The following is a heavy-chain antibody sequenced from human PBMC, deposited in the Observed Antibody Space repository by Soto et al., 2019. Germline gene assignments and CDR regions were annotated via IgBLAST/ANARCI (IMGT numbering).Heavy chain of an antibody. CDR2: IYYSGST. D-gene: IGHD1-20*01. CDR3: ARDNEGVATDITGTQKYGMDV. CDR1: GGSVSSGSYY. Sequence: QVQLQESGPGLVKPSETLSLTCTVSGGSVSSGSYYWSWIRQPPGKGLEWIGYIYYSGSTNYNPSPTNRVTISVDTSKNQFSLKLSSVTAAETAVYYCARDNEGVATDITGTQKYGMDVWGQGTTVTVSS. V-gene: IGHV4-61*01. J-gene: IGHJ6*02.